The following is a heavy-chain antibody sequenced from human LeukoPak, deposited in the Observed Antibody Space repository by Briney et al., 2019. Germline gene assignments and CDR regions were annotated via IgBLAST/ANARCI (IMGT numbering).Heavy chain of an antibody. CDR1: GFTFSSYG. CDR3: AKDLRSYYAFDM. V-gene: IGHV3-30*18. Sequence: QPGGSLRLSCAASGFTFSSYGMHWVRQAPGKGLEWVALISYGGSNEYYADSVMGRFTVSRDNSKNTLYPQMNSLRAEDTAVYYCAKDLRSYYAFDMWGQGTAVTVSS. CDR2: ISYGGSNE. D-gene: IGHD1-26*01. J-gene: IGHJ3*02.